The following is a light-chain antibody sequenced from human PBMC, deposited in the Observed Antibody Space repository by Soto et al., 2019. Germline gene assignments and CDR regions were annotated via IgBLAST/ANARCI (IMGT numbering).Light chain of an antibody. CDR2: GAS. V-gene: IGKV3-20*01. CDR1: QSVSSTY. J-gene: IGKJ1*01. Sequence: EIVLTQSPGTLSLSPGERATLSCRASQSVSSTYLAWYQQKPGQAPRLLVYGASSRATGIPARFSGSGSGTDFTLTISSLEPEDLAVYYCQQYGSLVTFGQGTKVDIK. CDR3: QQYGSLVT.